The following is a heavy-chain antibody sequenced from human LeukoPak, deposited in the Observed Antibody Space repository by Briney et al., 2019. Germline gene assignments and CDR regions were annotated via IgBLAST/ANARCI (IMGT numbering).Heavy chain of an antibody. CDR1: LHALFVGTYG. CDR2: IYYSGST. D-gene: IGHD6-13*01. Sequence: PSQTLSLTSTLSLHALFVGTYGSRWIRQHPGKCLEWIGYIYYSGSTYYNPSLKSRVTISVDTSKNQFSLKLSSVTAADTAVYYCARGSLIAAATETFDYWGQGTLVTVSS. CDR3: ARGSLIAAATETFDY. V-gene: IGHV4-31*03. J-gene: IGHJ4*02.